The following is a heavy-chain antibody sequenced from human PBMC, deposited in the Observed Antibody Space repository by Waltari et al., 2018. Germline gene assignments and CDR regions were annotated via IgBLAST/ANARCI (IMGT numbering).Heavy chain of an antibody. Sequence: QVQLQQWGAGLLKPSETLSLTCAVYGGSFSGYYWSWIRQPPGKGLEWIGEINHSGSTNYNPSLKSRVTISVDTSKNQFSPKLSSVTAADTAVYYCARSRSAPWYCSGGSCYGRGYFDYWGQGTLVTVSS. CDR3: ARSRSAPWYCSGGSCYGRGYFDY. CDR1: GGSFSGYY. CDR2: INHSGST. V-gene: IGHV4-34*01. D-gene: IGHD2-15*01. J-gene: IGHJ4*02.